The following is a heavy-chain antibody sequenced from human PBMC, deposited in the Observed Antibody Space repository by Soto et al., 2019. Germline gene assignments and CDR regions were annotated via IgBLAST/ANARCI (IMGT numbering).Heavy chain of an antibody. Sequence: GGSLRLSCAASGFTFSGSAMHWVRQASGKGLEWVGRIRSKANSYATAYAASVKGRFTISRDDSKNTAYLQMNSLKTEDTAVYYCTRRGYDILTGYPFDYWGQGTLVTVSS. CDR3: TRRGYDILTGYPFDY. V-gene: IGHV3-73*01. J-gene: IGHJ4*02. CDR1: GFTFSGSA. D-gene: IGHD3-9*01. CDR2: IRSKANSYAT.